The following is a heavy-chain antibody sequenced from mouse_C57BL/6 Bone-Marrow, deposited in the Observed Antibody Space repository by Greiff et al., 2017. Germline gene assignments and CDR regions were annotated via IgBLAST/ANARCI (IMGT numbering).Heavy chain of an antibody. V-gene: IGHV14-4*01. CDR3: ARDTSVVAHWYFDV. CDR2: IDPENGDT. J-gene: IGHJ1*03. Sequence: VQLQQSGAELVRPGASVKLSCTASGFNIKDDYMHWVKQRPEQGLEWIGWIDPENGDTEYASKFQGKATITADTSSNTAYLQLSSLTSEDTAVYYCARDTSVVAHWYFDVWGTGTTVTVSS. CDR1: GFNIKDDY. D-gene: IGHD1-1*01.